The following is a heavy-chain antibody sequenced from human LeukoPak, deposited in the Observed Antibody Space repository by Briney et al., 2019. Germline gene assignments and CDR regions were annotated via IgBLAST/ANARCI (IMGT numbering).Heavy chain of an antibody. D-gene: IGHD3-16*01. J-gene: IGHJ4*02. V-gene: IGHV4-59*01. CDR3: ARVGRGDHTWGSYYFDH. CDR2: ISYSGST. Sequence: PSETLSLTCTVSGDSISSYHWSWIRQPLGKVLEWIGYISYSGSTNYNPSLKSRVTISVDTSKNQFSLKLSSVTAADTAVYYCARVGRGDHTWGSYYFDHWGQGTLVTVSS. CDR1: GDSISSYH.